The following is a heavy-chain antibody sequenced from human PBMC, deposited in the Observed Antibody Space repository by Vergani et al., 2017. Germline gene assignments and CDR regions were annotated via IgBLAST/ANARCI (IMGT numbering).Heavy chain of an antibody. CDR1: GFTSSYYG. V-gene: IGHV3-30*03. Sequence: QVHLVESGGGVVQPGRSLRLSCVVSGFTSSYYGMHWVRQAPGKGLEWVAVISYDGTQKYYADSVKGHFTISRDNSKSTLYLQMNSLRTEDTAVYYCATKSCGTPGCQIGYFREWGQGTLVTVSS. D-gene: IGHD1-1*01. CDR2: ISYDGTQK. J-gene: IGHJ1*01. CDR3: ATKSCGTPGCQIGYFRE.